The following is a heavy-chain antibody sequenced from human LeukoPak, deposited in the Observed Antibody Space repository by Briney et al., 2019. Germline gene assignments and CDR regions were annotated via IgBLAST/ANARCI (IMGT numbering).Heavy chain of an antibody. CDR2: IYHSGST. V-gene: IGHV4-4*02. D-gene: IGHD6-19*01. Sequence: SGTLSLTCAVSGGSISSSNWWSWVRQPPGKGLEWIGEIYHSGSTNYNPSLKSRVTMSVDKSKNQFSLELSSVTAADTAVYYCARFYSTGWYLGYWGQGTLVIVSS. CDR3: ARFYSTGWYLGY. J-gene: IGHJ4*02. CDR1: GGSISSSNW.